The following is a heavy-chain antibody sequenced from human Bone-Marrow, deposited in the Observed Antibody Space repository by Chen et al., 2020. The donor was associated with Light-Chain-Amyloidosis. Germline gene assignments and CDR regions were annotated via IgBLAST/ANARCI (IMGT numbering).Heavy chain of an antibody. CDR2: IYHSGST. J-gene: IGHJ4*02. D-gene: IGHD4-17*01. CDR3: ARDAGYGGKMNY. V-gene: IGHV4-4*02. CDR1: GGSISTTNW. Sequence: QVQLQESGPGLVKPSGTLSLTCAVSGGSISTTNWWSWVRQPPGKGLEWIGEIYHSGSTNYNPSLKSRVTISVDKSKNQFSRRLTSVTAADTAVYYCARDAGYGGKMNYWGQGTLVTVSS.